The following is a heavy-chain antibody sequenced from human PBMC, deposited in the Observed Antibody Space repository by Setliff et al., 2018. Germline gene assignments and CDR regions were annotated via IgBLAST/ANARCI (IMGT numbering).Heavy chain of an antibody. CDR3: ARAGPYYDFWSGYYRTMDV. D-gene: IGHD3-3*01. V-gene: IGHV4-61*09. Sequence: SETLSLTCTVSGGSISSGIYYWSWIRQPAGKGLEWIGHIYTSGSTNYNPSLKSRVTISVDTSKNQFSPRLSSVTAADTAVYYCARAGPYYDFWSGYYRTMDVWGKGTTVTVSS. J-gene: IGHJ6*03. CDR2: IYTSGST. CDR1: GGSISSGIYY.